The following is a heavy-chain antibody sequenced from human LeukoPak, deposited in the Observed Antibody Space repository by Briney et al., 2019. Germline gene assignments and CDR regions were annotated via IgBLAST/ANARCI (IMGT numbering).Heavy chain of an antibody. CDR2: FDPEDGET. D-gene: IGHD3-10*01. CDR1: GYTLTELS. V-gene: IGHV1-24*01. J-gene: IGHJ4*02. Sequence: ASVKVSCKVSGYTLTELSMHWVRQAPGKGLEWMGGFDPEDGETIYAQKFQGRVTMTRDTSISTAYMEPSRLRSDDTAVYYCATGFGETIDYWGQGTLVTVSS. CDR3: ATGFGETIDY.